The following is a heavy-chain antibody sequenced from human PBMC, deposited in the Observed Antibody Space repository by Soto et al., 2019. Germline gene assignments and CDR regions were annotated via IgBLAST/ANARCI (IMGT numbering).Heavy chain of an antibody. V-gene: IGHV4-39*01. CDR3: ASHRTFWPFDY. D-gene: IGHD2-8*01. CDR2: ISYSDGS. J-gene: IGHJ4*02. CDR1: GGSISSYY. Sequence: PSETLSLTCTVSGGSISSYYWSWMRQPPGKGLEWIASISYSDGSFYNSSLKSRLTISVDTSKNQFSLSLRSVTAADTAVYYCASHRTFWPFDYWGQGPGVTAS.